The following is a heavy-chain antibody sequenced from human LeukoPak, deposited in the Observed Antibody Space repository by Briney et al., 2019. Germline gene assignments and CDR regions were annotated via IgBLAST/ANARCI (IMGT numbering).Heavy chain of an antibody. V-gene: IGHV3-30*02. CDR1: GFTFSSYG. J-gene: IGHJ4*02. CDR2: IQYDGSNK. CDR3: AKEDYCDSSGYYGVFDY. D-gene: IGHD3-22*01. Sequence: GGSLRLSCAASGFTFSSYGMHWVRQAPGKGLERVALIQYDGSNKYYADSVKGRFTISRDNSKNTLYLQMNSLRAEDTAVYYCAKEDYCDSSGYYGVFDYWGQGTLVTVSS.